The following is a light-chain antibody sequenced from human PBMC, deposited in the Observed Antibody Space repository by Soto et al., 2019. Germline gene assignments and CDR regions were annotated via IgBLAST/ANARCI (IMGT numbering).Light chain of an antibody. J-gene: IGLJ1*01. V-gene: IGLV2-11*01. CDR2: DVS. CDR1: SSDVGGYNY. Sequence: QSALTQPRSVSWSPGQSVTISCTGTSSDVGGYNYVSWCQQHPGKAPKLMIYDVSKRPSGVPDRFSGSKSGNTASLTISGLQAEDEADYYCCSYAGSYTLYVFGAGTKVTVL. CDR3: CSYAGSYTLYV.